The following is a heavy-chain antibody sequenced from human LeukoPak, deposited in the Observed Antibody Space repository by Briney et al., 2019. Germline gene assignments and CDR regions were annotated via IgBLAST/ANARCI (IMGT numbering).Heavy chain of an antibody. CDR1: SGSISSSSYY. Sequence: PSETLSLTCTVSSGSISSSSYYWGWIRQPPGKGLEWIGSIYYSGSTYYNPSLKSRVTISVDTSKNQFSLKLSSVTAADTARYYCASRFTGPDYYDSSGYGGWGQGTLVTVSS. CDR3: ASRFTGPDYYDSSGYGG. CDR2: IYYSGST. V-gene: IGHV4-39*01. J-gene: IGHJ4*02. D-gene: IGHD3-22*01.